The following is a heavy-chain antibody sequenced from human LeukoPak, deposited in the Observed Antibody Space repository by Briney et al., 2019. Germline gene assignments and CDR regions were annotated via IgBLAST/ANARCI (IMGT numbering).Heavy chain of an antibody. CDR1: GYNFNGHY. CDR3: ARVMWGATAFDY. V-gene: IGHV1-2*07. CDR2: INPDSGDT. Sequence: GASVKVSCKASGYNFNGHYIHWMRQAPGQGPEWMAWINPDSGDTNYGHKFQGRVTLTTDTSISTAYMELRSLRSDDTAIYYCARVMWGATAFDYWGQGTLVTISA. D-gene: IGHD1-26*01. J-gene: IGHJ4*02.